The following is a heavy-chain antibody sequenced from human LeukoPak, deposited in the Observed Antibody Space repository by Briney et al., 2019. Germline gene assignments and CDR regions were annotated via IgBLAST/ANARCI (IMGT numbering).Heavy chain of an antibody. J-gene: IGHJ4*02. CDR2: ISISGSTI. V-gene: IGHV3-48*03. D-gene: IGHD2-2*01. CDR1: GFTLSSYE. CDR3: ARDRPRVGLDY. Sequence: PGGSLRLSCAASGFTLSSYEMNRVRQAPGKGLEWVSYISISGSTIHYADSVKGRFTISRNNAKNALYLQMNSLRAEDMAVYYCARDRPRVGLDYWGQGTLVTVSS.